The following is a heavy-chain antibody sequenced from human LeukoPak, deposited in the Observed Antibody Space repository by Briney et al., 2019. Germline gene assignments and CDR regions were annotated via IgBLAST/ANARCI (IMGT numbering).Heavy chain of an antibody. CDR1: GGSFSGYY. J-gene: IGHJ4*02. V-gene: IGHV4-59*01. CDR2: IYYSGST. CDR3: ARCGYSYGFPDY. D-gene: IGHD5-18*01. Sequence: SETLSLTCAVYGGSFSGYYWSWIRQPPGKGLEWIGYIYYSGSTNYNPSLKSRVTISVDTSKNQFSLKLSSVTAADTAVYYCARCGYSYGFPDYWGQGTLVTVSS.